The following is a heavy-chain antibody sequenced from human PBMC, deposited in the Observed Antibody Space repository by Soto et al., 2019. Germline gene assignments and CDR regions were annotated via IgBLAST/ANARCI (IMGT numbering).Heavy chain of an antibody. Sequence: ASVKVSCKASGYTFTSYGISWVRQAPGQGLEWMGWISAYNGNTNYAQKLQGRVTMTTDPSTSTAYMELRSLRSDDTAVYFCAKESGSYVDWYAPWAQGTLVTVSS. J-gene: IGHJ5*02. V-gene: IGHV1-18*01. CDR3: AKESGSYVDWYAP. CDR2: ISAYNGNT. D-gene: IGHD1-26*01. CDR1: GYTFTSYG.